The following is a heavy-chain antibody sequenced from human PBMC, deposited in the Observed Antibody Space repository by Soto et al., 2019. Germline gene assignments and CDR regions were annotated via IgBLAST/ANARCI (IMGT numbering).Heavy chain of an antibody. CDR1: GFIFNNYA. J-gene: IGHJ4*02. V-gene: IGHV3-23*01. CDR3: AKALVPALTAKFGY. D-gene: IGHD5-18*01. CDR2: VTASGGGT. Sequence: LRLSCAASGFIFNNYAMTWVRQAPGKGLEWVSTVTASGGGTFYANSVKGRFTISRDNSRNTLHLQMSSLRVEDTALYYCAKALVPALTAKFGYWGQGTLVTVSS.